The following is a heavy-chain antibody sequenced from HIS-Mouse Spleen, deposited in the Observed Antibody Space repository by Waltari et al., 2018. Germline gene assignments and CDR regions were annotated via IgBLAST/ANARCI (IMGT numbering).Heavy chain of an antibody. V-gene: IGHV4-39*07. J-gene: IGHJ6*02. CDR1: GGPISSSSYY. D-gene: IGHD2-2*01. CDR3: ARGPWAMPDGMDV. Sequence: QLQLQESGPGLVKPSETLSLTCTVPGGPISSSSYYWGWIRQPPGKGLEWIGSIYYSGSTNYNPSLKSRVTISVDTSKNQFSLKLSSVTAADTAVYYCARGPWAMPDGMDVWGQGTTVTVSS. CDR2: IYYSGST.